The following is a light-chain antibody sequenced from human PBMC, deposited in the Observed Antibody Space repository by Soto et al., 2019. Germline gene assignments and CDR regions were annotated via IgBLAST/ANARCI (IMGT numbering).Light chain of an antibody. Sequence: LTQPASVSGSPGQSITISCTGTSTDVGSHKLVSWYQQYPGNAPKLIIFEAYKRPSGVSNRFSGSKSGSTASLTIFGLQVEDEAVYYCSSYTTGSTLPWVFGTGTKVTVL. CDR2: EAY. CDR1: STDVGSHKL. V-gene: IGLV2-14*02. CDR3: SSYTTGSTLPWV. J-gene: IGLJ1*01.